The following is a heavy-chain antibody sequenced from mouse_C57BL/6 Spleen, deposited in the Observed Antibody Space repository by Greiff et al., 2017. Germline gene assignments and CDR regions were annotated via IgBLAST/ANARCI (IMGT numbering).Heavy chain of an antibody. D-gene: IGHD2-5*01. Sequence: VKLQESGPGLVQPSQSLSITCTVSGFSLTSYGVHWVRQSPGKGLEWLGVIWRGGSTDYNAAFMSRLSITKDNSKSQVFFKMNSLQADDTAIYYCAKNYYSNYAGGAMDYWGQGTSVTVSS. CDR2: IWRGGST. CDR3: AKNYYSNYAGGAMDY. V-gene: IGHV2-5*01. J-gene: IGHJ4*01. CDR1: GFSLTSYG.